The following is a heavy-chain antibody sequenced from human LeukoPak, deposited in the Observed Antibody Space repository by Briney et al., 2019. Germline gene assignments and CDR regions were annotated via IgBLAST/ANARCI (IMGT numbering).Heavy chain of an antibody. Sequence: PGGSLRLSCAASGFTFSSYGMSWVRQAPGKGLEWVANIKQDGSEKYYVDSVKGRFTISRDNAKNSLYLQMNSLRAEDTAVYYCARARLRSGGYYFDYWGQGTLVTVSS. J-gene: IGHJ4*02. CDR3: ARARLRSGGYYFDY. CDR2: IKQDGSEK. CDR1: GFTFSSYG. D-gene: IGHD3-10*01. V-gene: IGHV3-7*03.